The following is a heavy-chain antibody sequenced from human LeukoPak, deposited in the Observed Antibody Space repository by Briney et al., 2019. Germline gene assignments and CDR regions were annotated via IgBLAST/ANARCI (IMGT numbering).Heavy chain of an antibody. V-gene: IGHV1-2*02. Sequence: ASVKVSCKASGYTFTGYYMHWVRQAPGQGLEWMGWINPNSGGTNYAQKFQGRVTMTRDTSISTAYMELSRLRSDDTAVYYCARVVRVGVVVAATRRRNSDAFDIWGQGTMVTVSS. CDR3: ARVVRVGVVVAATRRRNSDAFDI. D-gene: IGHD2-15*01. CDR1: GYTFTGYY. J-gene: IGHJ3*02. CDR2: INPNSGGT.